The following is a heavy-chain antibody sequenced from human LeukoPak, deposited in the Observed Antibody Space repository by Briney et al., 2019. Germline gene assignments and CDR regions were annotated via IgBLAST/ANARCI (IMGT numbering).Heavy chain of an antibody. CDR3: GRHANGDSSAAFDL. CDR2: VYRSGGT. D-gene: IGHD2-8*01. CDR1: GDSISDKYW. V-gene: IGHV4-4*02. J-gene: IGHJ3*01. Sequence: PSETLSLTCAVSGDSISDKYWWRWVRQFPDKGLEWIGEVYRSGGTSYNPSLKSRVTVSIDYSKNQFSLNLRSVTAADRAVYYCGRHANGDSSAAFDLWGQGTMVFVSS.